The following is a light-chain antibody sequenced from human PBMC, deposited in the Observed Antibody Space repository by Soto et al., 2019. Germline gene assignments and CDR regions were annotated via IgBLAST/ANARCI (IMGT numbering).Light chain of an antibody. CDR3: QSYDGSLSGPVV. Sequence: QLVLTQSPSASASLGASVKLTCTLSSGHSSYAIAWLQQQPEKGPRYLMKLNSDGSHNKGDGIPDRFSGSSSGAERYLTISSLQSEDEADYYCQSYDGSLSGPVVFGGGTKLTFL. V-gene: IGLV4-69*01. J-gene: IGLJ2*01. CDR1: SGHSSYA. CDR2: LNSDGSH.